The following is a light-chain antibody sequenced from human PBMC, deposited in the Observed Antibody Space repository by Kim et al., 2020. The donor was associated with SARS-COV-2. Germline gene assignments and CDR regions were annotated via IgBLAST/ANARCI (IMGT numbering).Light chain of an antibody. Sequence: SLSTGEGATLSCRASRSVSSYIAWYQHKPGQPPRLLIYDASKRATDIPARFSGSGFGTDFTLTISSLEPEDSAIYYCQQRNNWATFGQGTKVDIK. CDR3: QQRNNWAT. CDR1: RSVSSY. CDR2: DAS. V-gene: IGKV3-11*01. J-gene: IGKJ1*01.